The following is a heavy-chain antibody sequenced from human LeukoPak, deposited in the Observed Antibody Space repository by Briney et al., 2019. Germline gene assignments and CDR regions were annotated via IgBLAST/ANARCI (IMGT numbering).Heavy chain of an antibody. V-gene: IGHV4-34*01. Sequence: SETPSLTCAVYGGSFSGYSWSWIRQPPGKGLEWIVEINHSGSTKNSPSLKSRVTISVDTSKNQFSLKLRSVTAADTAVYYCARGANCYDSSGYSATFDYWGQGTLVTVSS. D-gene: IGHD3-22*01. CDR3: ARGANCYDSSGYSATFDY. CDR1: GGSFSGYS. J-gene: IGHJ4*02. CDR2: INHSGST.